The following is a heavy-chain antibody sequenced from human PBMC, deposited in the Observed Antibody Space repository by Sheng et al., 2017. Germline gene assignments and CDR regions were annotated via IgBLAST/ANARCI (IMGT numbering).Heavy chain of an antibody. V-gene: IGHV3-33*01. CDR3: ARDLVKDSGIIPPFKY. D-gene: IGHD1-20*01. CDR2: IWYDGSHE. J-gene: IGHJ4*02. CDR1: GFTFSSYG. Sequence: QVQLVESGGGVVQPGRSLRLSCVASGFTFSSYGMHRVRQAPGKGLEWVAGIWYDGSHERYADSVRGRFTISRDSSKNTLNLQMSSLRVEDTAVYYCARDLVKDSGIIPPFKYWGLGTLVTVSS.